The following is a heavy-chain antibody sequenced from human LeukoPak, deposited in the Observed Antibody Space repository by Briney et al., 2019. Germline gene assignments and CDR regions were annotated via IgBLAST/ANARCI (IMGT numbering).Heavy chain of an antibody. J-gene: IGHJ4*02. CDR3: AQDPYSYGSYFDY. V-gene: IGHV3-30*02. Sequence: GGSLRLSCAASGFTFSGCGMHWVRQAPGKGLEWLAFIWYDGRDKYYADSVKGQFTISRDNSKNTLYLQMNSLRAEDTAVYYCAQDPYSYGSYFDYWGQGTLVTVSS. D-gene: IGHD5-18*01. CDR2: IWYDGRDK. CDR1: GFTFSGCG.